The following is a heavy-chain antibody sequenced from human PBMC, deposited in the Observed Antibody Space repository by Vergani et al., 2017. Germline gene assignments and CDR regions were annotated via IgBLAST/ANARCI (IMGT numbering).Heavy chain of an antibody. J-gene: IGHJ2*01. CDR1: GFTVSSNY. CDR3: AKDGSGWYFWYFDL. D-gene: IGHD6-19*01. Sequence: VQLVESGGGLLQPGGSLRLSCAASGFTVSSNYMSWIRQAPGKGLEWVSYISSSGSTIYYADSVKGRFTISRDNAKNSLYLQMNSLRAEDTALYYCAKDGSGWYFWYFDLWGRGTLVTVSS. V-gene: IGHV3-11*01. CDR2: ISSSGSTI.